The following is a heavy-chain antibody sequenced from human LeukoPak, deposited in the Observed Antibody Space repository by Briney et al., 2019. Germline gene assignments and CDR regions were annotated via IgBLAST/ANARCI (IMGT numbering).Heavy chain of an antibody. Sequence: GRSLRLSCAASGFTFSSHGMHWVRQAPGKGLEWVAVISYDGSNKYYADSVKGRFTISRDNSKNTLYLQMNSLRAEDTAVYYCAKGLGYCSSTSCLPNDYWGQGTLVTVSS. CDR1: GFTFSSHG. D-gene: IGHD2-2*01. J-gene: IGHJ4*02. V-gene: IGHV3-30*18. CDR2: ISYDGSNK. CDR3: AKGLGYCSSTSCLPNDY.